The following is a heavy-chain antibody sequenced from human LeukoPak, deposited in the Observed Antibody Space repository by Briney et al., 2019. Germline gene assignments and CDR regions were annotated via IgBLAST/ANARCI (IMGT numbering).Heavy chain of an antibody. D-gene: IGHD4-17*01. Sequence: SETLSLTCAVYGGSFSSYYWGWIRQPPGKGLEWIGSIYYSGSTYYNPSLKSRVTISVDTSKNQFSLKLSFVTAADTAVFYCARAPTVTFFDYWGQGSLVTVSS. CDR1: GGSFSSYY. CDR2: IYYSGST. J-gene: IGHJ4*02. CDR3: ARAPTVTFFDY. V-gene: IGHV4-39*01.